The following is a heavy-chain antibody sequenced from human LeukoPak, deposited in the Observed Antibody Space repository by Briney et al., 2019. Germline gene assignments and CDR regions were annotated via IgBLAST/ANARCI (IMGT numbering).Heavy chain of an antibody. CDR3: AKDRANWAIDD. D-gene: IGHD3-16*01. CDR1: GFTFSSYW. V-gene: IGHV3-48*04. J-gene: IGHJ4*02. Sequence: PGGSLRLSCAASGFTFSSYWMHWVRQAPGKGLEWISYIGGDGIAFYADSVKGRFTASKDDARKSMYLQMNSLRVEDTAVYYCAKDRANWAIDDWGQGTQVTVSS. CDR2: IGGDGIA.